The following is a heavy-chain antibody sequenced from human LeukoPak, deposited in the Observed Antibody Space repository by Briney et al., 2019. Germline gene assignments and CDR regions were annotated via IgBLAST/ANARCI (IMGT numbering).Heavy chain of an antibody. V-gene: IGHV4-59*08. D-gene: IGHD3-9*01. CDR3: ARSLRSFDWLPLDS. CDR2: ISDTESI. J-gene: IGHJ4*02. Sequence: PSETLSPTCTVSGVSISSYHWSWIRQSPGKALEWIGYISDTESINYNPSLRSRVTISVDTSKNRFSLKLSSVTATDTAVYYCARSLRSFDWLPLDSWGQGTLVIVSS. CDR1: GVSISSYH.